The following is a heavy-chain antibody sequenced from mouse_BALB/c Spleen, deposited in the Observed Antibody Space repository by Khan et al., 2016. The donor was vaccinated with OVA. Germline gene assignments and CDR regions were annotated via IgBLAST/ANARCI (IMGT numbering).Heavy chain of an antibody. D-gene: IGHD1-2*01. CDR1: GYTFTDYY. V-gene: IGHV1-77*01. J-gene: IGHJ3*01. Sequence: VQLQESGTELARPGASVKLSCKASGYTFTDYYINWVKQRTGQGLEWIGEISPGSGDTYYNEKFKGKATLTADKSSTTAYMQLSSLTSEASEVYFCARRNYCGYTFAYWGQGTLVTVSA. CDR2: ISPGSGDT. CDR3: ARRNYCGYTFAY.